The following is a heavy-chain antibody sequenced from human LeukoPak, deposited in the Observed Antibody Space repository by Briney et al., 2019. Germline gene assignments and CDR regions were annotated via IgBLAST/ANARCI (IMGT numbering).Heavy chain of an antibody. CDR2: IYYSGST. D-gene: IGHD6-13*01. CDR3: ARDIRQQLSDG. V-gene: IGHV4-39*01. Sequence: SETLSLTCTVSGDSKRSSSHFAVWIRQPPGKWLEWIGSIYYSGSTYYNPSLKSRVTISVDTSKNQFFLKLSSVTAADPAVYYCARDIRQQLSDGWGQGTLVTVSS. CDR1: GDSKRSSSHF. J-gene: IGHJ4*02.